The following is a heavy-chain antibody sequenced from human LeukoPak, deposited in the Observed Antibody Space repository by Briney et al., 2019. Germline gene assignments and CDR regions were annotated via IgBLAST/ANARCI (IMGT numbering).Heavy chain of an antibody. CDR2: VSASGGRT. D-gene: IGHD3-10*01. J-gene: IGHJ4*02. CDR3: ARDERSGALLASLDY. V-gene: IGHV3-23*01. CDR1: RFTFSSYS. Sequence: GGSLRLSCAASRFTFSSYSMNWVRQAPGKGLEWVSRVSASGGRTYYADSVKGRFTISRDNSKNTLYLQMNSLRGEDTAVYYCARDERSGALLASLDYWGQGTLVTVSS.